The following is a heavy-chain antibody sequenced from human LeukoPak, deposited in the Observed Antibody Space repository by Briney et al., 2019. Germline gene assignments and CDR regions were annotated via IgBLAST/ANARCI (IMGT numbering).Heavy chain of an antibody. Sequence: PSETLSLTCAVYGGSFSGYYWSWIRQPPGKGLEWTGEINHSGSTNYNPSLKSRVTISVDTSKNQFSLKLSSVTAADTAVYYCARGKGCSGGSCYTNKIWFDPWGQGTLVTVSS. CDR1: GGSFSGYY. CDR3: ARGKGCSGGSCYTNKIWFDP. CDR2: INHSGST. V-gene: IGHV4-34*01. D-gene: IGHD2-15*01. J-gene: IGHJ5*02.